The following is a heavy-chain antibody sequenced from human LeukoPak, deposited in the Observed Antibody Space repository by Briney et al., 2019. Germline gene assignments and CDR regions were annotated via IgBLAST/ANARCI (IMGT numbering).Heavy chain of an antibody. Sequence: ASVKVSCKASGGTFSTYAISWVRQAPGQGLEWMGGIIPIFGTANYAQKFQGRITITADESTSTAYMELSSLRSEDTAVYYCARDVAGGDYYMDVWGKGTTVTVSS. D-gene: IGHD3-16*01. CDR1: GGTFSTYA. J-gene: IGHJ6*03. V-gene: IGHV1-69*13. CDR2: IIPIFGTA. CDR3: ARDVAGGDYYMDV.